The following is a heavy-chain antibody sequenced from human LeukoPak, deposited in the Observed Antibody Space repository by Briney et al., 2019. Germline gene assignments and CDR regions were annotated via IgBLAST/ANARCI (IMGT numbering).Heavy chain of an antibody. Sequence: GGSLRLSCAASGFTFTAYLIHWVRQAPGKGLEWVAVMSSDGNAMFYADSVKGRFTISRDNSKNTLYLQMNSLRSDDTAVYYCARSIRGVIMNYWGQGTLVTVSS. D-gene: IGHD3-10*01. CDR2: MSSDGNAM. CDR1: GFTFTAYL. CDR3: ARSIRGVIMNY. V-gene: IGHV3-30-3*01. J-gene: IGHJ4*02.